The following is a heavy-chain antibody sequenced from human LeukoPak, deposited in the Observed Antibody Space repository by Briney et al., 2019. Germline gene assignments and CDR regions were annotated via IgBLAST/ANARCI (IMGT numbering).Heavy chain of an antibody. CDR3: ANGDYASFFDY. CDR2: INHSGST. J-gene: IGHJ4*02. CDR1: GGSFSGYY. Sequence: PSETLSLTCAVYGGSFSGYYWSWIRQPPGKGLGWIGEINHSGSTNYNPSLKSRVTISVDTSKNQFSLKLSSVTAADTAVYYCANGDYASFFDYWGQGTLVTVSS. D-gene: IGHD4-17*01. V-gene: IGHV4-34*01.